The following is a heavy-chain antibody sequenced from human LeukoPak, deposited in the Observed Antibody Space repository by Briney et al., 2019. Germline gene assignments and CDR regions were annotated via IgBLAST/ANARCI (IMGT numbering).Heavy chain of an antibody. J-gene: IGHJ3*02. V-gene: IGHV1-46*01. CDR2: INPSGGST. CDR3: ARAYCSGGSCYSVVGAFDI. D-gene: IGHD2-15*01. Sequence: GASVKVSCKASGYTFTSYYMHWVRQAPGQGLEWMGIINPSGGSTSYAQEFQGRVTITRDTSASTAYMELSSLRSEDMAVYYCARAYCSGGSCYSVVGAFDIWGQGTMVTVSS. CDR1: GYTFTSYY.